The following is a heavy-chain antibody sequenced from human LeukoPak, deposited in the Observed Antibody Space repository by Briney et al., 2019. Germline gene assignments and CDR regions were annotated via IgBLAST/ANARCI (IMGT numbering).Heavy chain of an antibody. CDR2: ISYDGSNR. J-gene: IGHJ3*02. CDR3: ARGRGWFGELLDAFDI. Sequence: GGSLRLSCAASGFTFSSYAMHWVRQAPGKGLEWVAVISYDGSNRYYADSVKGRFTISRDNSKNTLYLQMNSLRAEDTAVYYCARGRGWFGELLDAFDIWGQGTMVTVSS. CDR1: GFTFSSYA. D-gene: IGHD3-10*01. V-gene: IGHV3-30-3*01.